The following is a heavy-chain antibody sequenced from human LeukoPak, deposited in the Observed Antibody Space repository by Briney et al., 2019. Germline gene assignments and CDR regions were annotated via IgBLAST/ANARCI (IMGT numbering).Heavy chain of an antibody. D-gene: IGHD4-17*01. V-gene: IGHV3-21*01. CDR3: ARGHTAVTRHFDF. J-gene: IGHJ4*02. CDR1: GCTFTTYS. Sequence: GGSLRLFCEASGCTFTTYSMTWVRQAPGKGLEWVSIISSGSSAIFSADALKGRFTISRDDAKNLLYLDMNSLRAEDTAVYYCARGHTAVTRHFDFWGQGTLVTVSS. CDR2: ISSGSSAI.